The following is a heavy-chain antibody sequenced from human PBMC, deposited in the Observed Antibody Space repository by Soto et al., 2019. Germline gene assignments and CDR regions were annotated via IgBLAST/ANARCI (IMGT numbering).Heavy chain of an antibody. CDR3: ARTTAVPDTLRSRYYFDY. Sequence: QVQLQESGPGLLKPSETLSLTCSVSGGSVSDKTYYWSWIRPPPGKGLEWIGYFYYSGTTNYNPSLKSRVSISVDTSQNQFSLRLNSVTAADTALYYCARTTAVPDTLRSRYYFDYWGQGTLVTVSS. D-gene: IGHD6-19*01. J-gene: IGHJ4*02. CDR2: FYYSGTT. V-gene: IGHV4-61*01. CDR1: GGSVSDKTYY.